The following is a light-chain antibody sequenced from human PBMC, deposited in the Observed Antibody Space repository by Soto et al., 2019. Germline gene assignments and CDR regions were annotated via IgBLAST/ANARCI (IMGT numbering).Light chain of an antibody. Sequence: QSVLTQPPSASGTPGQRVTISCSGSSSNIGSRTVNWYQQLPGTAPKLPIYRNNQRPSGVPDRFSGSKSGASASLAISGLQSEDEADYYCAAWDDSLNGGVFGGGTKLTVL. CDR1: SSNIGSRT. J-gene: IGLJ3*02. V-gene: IGLV1-44*01. CDR3: AAWDDSLNGGV. CDR2: RNN.